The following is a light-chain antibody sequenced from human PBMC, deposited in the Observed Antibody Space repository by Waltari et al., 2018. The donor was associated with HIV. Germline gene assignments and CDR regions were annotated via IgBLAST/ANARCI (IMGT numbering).Light chain of an antibody. V-gene: IGLV3-21*02. CDR3: QVWDSSSDLV. CDR1: NIGSKS. CDR2: DDS. Sequence: SYVLTQPPSVSVAPGQTARITCGGNNIGSKSVHWYQKKPGQAPVLVVYDDSDRPSGIPERFSGSNSGNTATLTISRVEAGDEADYYCQVWDSSSDLVFGGGTKLTVL. J-gene: IGLJ2*01.